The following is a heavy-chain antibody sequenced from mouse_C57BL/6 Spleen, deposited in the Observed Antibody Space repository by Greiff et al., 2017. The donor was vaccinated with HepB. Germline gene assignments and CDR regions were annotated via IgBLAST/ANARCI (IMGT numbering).Heavy chain of an antibody. Sequence: VQLQESGAELMKPGASVKLSCKATGYTFTGYWIEWVKQRPGHGLEWIGMIHPNSGSTNYNEKFKGKATLTVDKSSSTAYMQLSSLTSEDSAVYYCARRGPYDYDWYFDVWGTGTTVTVSS. D-gene: IGHD2-4*01. CDR1: GYTFTGYW. V-gene: IGHV1-9*01. CDR3: ARRGPYDYDWYFDV. J-gene: IGHJ1*03. CDR2: IHPNSGST.